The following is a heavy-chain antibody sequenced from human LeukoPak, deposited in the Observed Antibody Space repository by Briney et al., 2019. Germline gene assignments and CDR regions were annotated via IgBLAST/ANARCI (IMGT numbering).Heavy chain of an antibody. CDR3: ARVISRGQWLIDY. Sequence: GASVKVSCKASGGTFSSYAISWVRQAPGQGLEWMGRIIPILGIANYAQKFQGRVTITADKSTSTAYMELSSLRPEDTAVYYCARVISRGQWLIDYWGQGTLVTVSS. CDR2: IIPILGIA. CDR1: GGTFSSYA. J-gene: IGHJ4*02. V-gene: IGHV1-69*04. D-gene: IGHD6-19*01.